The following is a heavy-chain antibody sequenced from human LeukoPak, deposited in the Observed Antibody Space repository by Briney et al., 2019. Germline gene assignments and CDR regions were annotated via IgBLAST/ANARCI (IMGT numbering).Heavy chain of an antibody. CDR2: IYHSGST. CDR3: ARGDSSGYPDY. J-gene: IGHJ4*02. V-gene: IGHV4-4*02. D-gene: IGHD3-22*01. CDR1: GGSISSSKW. Sequence: PSETLSLTCAVSGGSISSSKWWSWVRQPPGKGLEWIGEIYHSGSTNYNPSLKSRVTISVDKSKDQFSLKLTSVTAADTAVYYCARGDSSGYPDYWGQGSLVTVS.